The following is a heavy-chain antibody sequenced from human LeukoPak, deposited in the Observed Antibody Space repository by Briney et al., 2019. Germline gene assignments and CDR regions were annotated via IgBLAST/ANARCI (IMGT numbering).Heavy chain of an antibody. CDR3: ATYFYGEYGSYYFDY. CDR1: GAFITNSHW. V-gene: IGHV4-4*02. Sequence: PSGTLSLTCAVSGAFITNSHWWSWARQPPGKGLEWIGEIYDSGTTNYNPSLQSRVTMSVDKSKNQFSLKLSSVTAADTAVYYCATYFYGEYGSYYFDYWGQGTLVTVSS. J-gene: IGHJ4*02. CDR2: IYDSGTT. D-gene: IGHD4-17*01.